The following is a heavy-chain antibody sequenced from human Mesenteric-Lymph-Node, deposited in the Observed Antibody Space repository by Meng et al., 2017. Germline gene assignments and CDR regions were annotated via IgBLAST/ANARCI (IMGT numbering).Heavy chain of an antibody. D-gene: IGHD3-10*01. CDR1: GYSISSGYY. V-gene: IGHV4-38-2*02. CDR3: AREGIRITMDRGVTTYEARNWFDP. J-gene: IGHJ5*02. Sequence: SETLSLTCAVSGYSISSGYYWGWIRQPAGKGLEWIGRIYTSGTTNYNPSLKSRVTMSLDTSQNQFSLKLTSVTAADTAVYYCAREGIRITMDRGVTTYEARNWFDPWGQGTLVTVSS. CDR2: IYTSGTT.